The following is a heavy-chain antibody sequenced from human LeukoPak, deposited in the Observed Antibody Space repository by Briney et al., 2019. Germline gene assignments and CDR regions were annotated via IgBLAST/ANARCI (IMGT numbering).Heavy chain of an antibody. CDR1: GFTVSSYY. CDR3: ARVPGEHYFDY. J-gene: IGHJ4*02. CDR2: IYSSGTI. V-gene: IGHV3-53*01. Sequence: GGSLRLSCAASGFTVSSYYMSWVRQAPGKGLEWVSVIYSSGTIYYADSVKGRFTISRDNSKNTLYLQMSSLRAEDTAVYYCARVPGEHYFDYWGQGTLVTVSS. D-gene: IGHD3-10*01.